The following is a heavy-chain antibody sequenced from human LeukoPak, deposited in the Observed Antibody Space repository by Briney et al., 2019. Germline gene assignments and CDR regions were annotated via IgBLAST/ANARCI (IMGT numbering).Heavy chain of an antibody. Sequence: GASVKVSCKVSGYTLTELSMHWVRQAPGKGLEWMGGFDPEDGETIYAQKFQGRVTMTEDTSTDTAYMELSSLRSEDTAMYYCATARYNWNDNYYYGMDVWGQGTTVTVSS. J-gene: IGHJ6*02. V-gene: IGHV1-24*01. CDR2: FDPEDGET. CDR1: GYTLTELS. CDR3: ATARYNWNDNYYYGMDV. D-gene: IGHD1-1*01.